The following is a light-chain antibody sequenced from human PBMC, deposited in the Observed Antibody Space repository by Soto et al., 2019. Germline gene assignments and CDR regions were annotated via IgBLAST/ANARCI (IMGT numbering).Light chain of an antibody. V-gene: IGKV3-15*01. CDR2: GAS. J-gene: IGKJ5*01. CDR1: QSVSSN. Sequence: EIVMTQSPATLSVSPGERATLSCRASQSVSSNLAWYQQKPGQAPRLLIYGASTRATGIPARFSGSGYGTEFSLTISSLQSEDFAVYYCQQYNNWLSITFGQGTRLEIK. CDR3: QQYNNWLSIT.